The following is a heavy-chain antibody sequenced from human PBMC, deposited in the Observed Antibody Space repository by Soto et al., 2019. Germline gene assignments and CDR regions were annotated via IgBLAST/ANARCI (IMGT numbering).Heavy chain of an antibody. CDR2: ISSSSSYI. Sequence: EVQLVESGGGLVKPGGSLRLSCAASGFTFSSYSMNWVRQAPGKGLEWVSSISSSSSYIYYADSVKGRFTISRDNAKNSLYLQMNSLRAEDTAVYYWARDGDSGPPGYYYYYYGMDVWGQGTTVTVSS. D-gene: IGHD5-12*01. J-gene: IGHJ6*02. V-gene: IGHV3-21*01. CDR3: ARDGDSGPPGYYYYYYGMDV. CDR1: GFTFSSYS.